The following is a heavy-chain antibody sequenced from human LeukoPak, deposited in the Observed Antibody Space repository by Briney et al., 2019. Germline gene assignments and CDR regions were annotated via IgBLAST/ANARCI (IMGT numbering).Heavy chain of an antibody. CDR2: IYNGVNT. CDR1: GASVSSASY. CDR3: ARSRAFNSGAFDP. J-gene: IGHJ5*02. D-gene: IGHD1-26*01. V-gene: IGHV4-61*01. Sequence: SETLSPTCTVSGASVSSASYWTWIRQPPGKGVEWIAHIYNGVNTNYNPSLKSRVTISVDTSKNQFSLRLNSVTAADTAVYYCARSRAFNSGAFDPWGQGSLVTVSS.